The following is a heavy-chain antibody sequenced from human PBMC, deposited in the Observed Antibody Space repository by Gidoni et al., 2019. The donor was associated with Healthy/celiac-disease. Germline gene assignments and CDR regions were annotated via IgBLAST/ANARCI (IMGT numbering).Heavy chain of an antibody. Sequence: EVQLLAPGGGLVQPGGSLRLSCAASGSTFSSYAMSWVRQAPGKGLEWVSPISGSGGSTYYADSVKGRFTISRDNSKNTLYLQMNSLRAEDTAVYYCAKGILVATIYGAFDIWGQGTMVTVSS. D-gene: IGHD5-12*01. CDR2: ISGSGGST. CDR3: AKGILVATIYGAFDI. CDR1: GSTFSSYA. J-gene: IGHJ3*02. V-gene: IGHV3-23*01.